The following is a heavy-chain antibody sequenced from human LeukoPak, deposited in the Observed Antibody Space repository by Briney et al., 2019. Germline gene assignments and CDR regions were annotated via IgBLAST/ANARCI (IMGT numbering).Heavy chain of an antibody. CDR3: ATARNFRFEY. Sequence: GGSLRLSCATSGLTFGTTWMHWVRQAPGKGLMWVSRMNGEGTTIDYADSVKGRFTVSRDYAKNTLFLQMNNLRTEDTALYFCATARNFRFEYWGQGSLVIVSA. CDR1: GLTFGTTW. D-gene: IGHD1-7*01. V-gene: IGHV3-74*01. J-gene: IGHJ4*02. CDR2: MNGEGTTI.